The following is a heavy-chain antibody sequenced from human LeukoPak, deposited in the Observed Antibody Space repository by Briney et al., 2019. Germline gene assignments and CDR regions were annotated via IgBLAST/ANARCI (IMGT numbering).Heavy chain of an antibody. CDR2: MNPNSGNT. CDR3: ARALYNYGGNPFGYYMDV. V-gene: IGHV1-8*01. D-gene: IGHD4-23*01. CDR1: GYTFTSYD. J-gene: IGHJ6*03. Sequence: GASVKVSCKASGYTFTSYDINWVRQATGQGLEWMGWMNPNSGNTGYAQKFQGRVTMTRNTSISTAYTELSSLRSEDTAVYYCARALYNYGGNPFGYYMDVWGKGTTVTVSS.